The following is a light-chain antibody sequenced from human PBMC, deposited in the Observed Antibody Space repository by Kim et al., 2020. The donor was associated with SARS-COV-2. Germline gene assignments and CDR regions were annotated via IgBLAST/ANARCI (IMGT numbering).Light chain of an antibody. V-gene: IGLV1-47*01. CDR3: ATWDDSLSGWV. J-gene: IGLJ3*02. CDR1: SSNIGSNY. Sequence: ELTQPPSASGTPGQRVTISCSGSSSNIGSNYVSWYQQVPGAAPKLLIQRDDQRPSGVPDRFSASKSGTSASLAISGLRSEDETDYYCATWDDSLSGWVFGGGTQLTVL. CDR2: RDD.